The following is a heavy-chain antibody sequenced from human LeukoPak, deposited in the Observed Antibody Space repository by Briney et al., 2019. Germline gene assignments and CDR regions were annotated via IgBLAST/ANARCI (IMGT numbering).Heavy chain of an antibody. CDR3: ARESTVLTPSFDS. CDR2: INHSGST. D-gene: IGHD4-17*01. J-gene: IGHJ4*02. CDR1: GGSISSGGYY. Sequence: SETLSLTCTVSGGSISSGGYYWSWIRQPPGKGLEWIGEINHSGSTNYNPSLKSRVTMSLDTSKNQFSLKVNSVTAADTAVYYCARESTVLTPSFDSWGQGTLVTVSS. V-gene: IGHV4-39*07.